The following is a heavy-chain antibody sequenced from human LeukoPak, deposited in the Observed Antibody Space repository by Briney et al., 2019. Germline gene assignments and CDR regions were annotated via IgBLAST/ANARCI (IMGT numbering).Heavy chain of an antibody. D-gene: IGHD1-20*01. CDR2: IYSSGST. CDR3: ARLPAARLISGAFDI. V-gene: IGHV4-59*01. J-gene: IGHJ3*02. CDR1: GASMTTYY. Sequence: SETLSLTCTVSGASMTTYYWSWIRQPPGKGLEWVAYIYSSGSTNYNPSLKSRLTISIDTSKRQFSLKMSSVTAADTALYYCARLPAARLISGAFDIWGQGTMVTVSS.